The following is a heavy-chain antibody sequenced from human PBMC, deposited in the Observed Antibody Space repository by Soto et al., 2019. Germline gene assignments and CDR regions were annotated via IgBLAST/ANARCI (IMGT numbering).Heavy chain of an antibody. CDR1: GFTFSSYA. V-gene: IGHV3-23*01. Sequence: EVQLLESGGDLVQPGGSLRLSCAASGFTFSSYAMTWVRQAPGMGLEWLSIISSSGGSTYYADSVKGRFTISRDNSRSTLFLQMNSLRAEDTALYYCARGTYGHYWGQGTLVTVSS. CDR2: ISSSGGST. CDR3: ARGTYGHY. J-gene: IGHJ4*02. D-gene: IGHD1-1*01.